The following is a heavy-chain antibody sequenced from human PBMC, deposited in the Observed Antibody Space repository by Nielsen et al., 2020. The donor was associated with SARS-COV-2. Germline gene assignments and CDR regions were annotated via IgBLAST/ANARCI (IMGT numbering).Heavy chain of an antibody. Sequence: GESLKISCVASGFTFRGYEMNWVRQAPGKGPEWVSYISSDATTIFYVDSVKGRFIMSRDNARNSLYLQMNSLRVEDTAIYYCVRENGHFDYWGQGALVTVSS. D-gene: IGHD2-8*01. CDR3: VRENGHFDY. J-gene: IGHJ4*02. CDR2: ISSDATTI. V-gene: IGHV3-48*03. CDR1: GFTFRGYE.